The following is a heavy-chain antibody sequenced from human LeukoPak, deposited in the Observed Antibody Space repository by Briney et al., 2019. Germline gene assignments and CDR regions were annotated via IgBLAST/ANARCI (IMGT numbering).Heavy chain of an antibody. CDR3: ARAGSISMIHWAFDI. CDR2: INPSGGST. D-gene: IGHD3-22*01. Sequence: GASVKVSCKASGNTFTNYYVHWVRQAPGQGLEWMGIINPSGGSTTYAQKFRGRVTMTRDTSASTEYMELSSLRSADTAIYYCARAGSISMIHWAFDIWGQGTVVTVSS. CDR1: GNTFTNYY. J-gene: IGHJ3*02. V-gene: IGHV1-46*01.